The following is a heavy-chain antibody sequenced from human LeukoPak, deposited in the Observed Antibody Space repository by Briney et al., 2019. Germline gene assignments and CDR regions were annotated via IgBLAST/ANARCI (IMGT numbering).Heavy chain of an antibody. D-gene: IGHD3-3*01. J-gene: IGHJ1*01. CDR2: INPSGGST. CDR3: AREARITIFGVVTPRLYFQH. V-gene: IGHV1-46*01. Sequence: ASVKVSCKASGYTFTSYYMHWVRQAPGQGLEWMGIINPSGGSTSYAQKFQGRVTMTRDTSTSTVYMELSSLRSEDTAVYYCAREARITIFGVVTPRLYFQHWGQGTLVTVSS. CDR1: GYTFTSYY.